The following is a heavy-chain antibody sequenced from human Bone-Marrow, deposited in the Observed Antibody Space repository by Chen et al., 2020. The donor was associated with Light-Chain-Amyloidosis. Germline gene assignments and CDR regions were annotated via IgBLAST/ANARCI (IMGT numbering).Heavy chain of an antibody. Sequence: EVQLVESGGGWVQPGGTMRHLCATAANNFSSFGMSWVRQAPGKGLEWVSTVSGSTVSTYYAGAGKGRFIISRDNSKSTLYLQMNSLRAGDTAVYFCTRKGGYFDFWGQGSLVTVSS. V-gene: IGHV3-23*04. CDR2: VSGSTVST. CDR3: TRKGGYFDF. CDR1: ANNFSSFG. J-gene: IGHJ4*02. D-gene: IGHD3-10*01.